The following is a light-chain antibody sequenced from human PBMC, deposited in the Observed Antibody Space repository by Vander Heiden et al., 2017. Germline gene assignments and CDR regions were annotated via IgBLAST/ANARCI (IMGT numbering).Light chain of an antibody. V-gene: IGKV1-5*03. J-gene: IGKJ2*01. CDR1: QTVSSW. CDR3: QQYNTYMSA. CDR2: KAS. Sequence: DIQMTQSPSTLSASVGDRVTITCRASQTVSSWLAWYQQKPGKAPKLLIYKASTLEGGVPSRFSGSGSGTEFILTISSLQPDDFATYYCQQYNTYMSAFHQETKLEI.